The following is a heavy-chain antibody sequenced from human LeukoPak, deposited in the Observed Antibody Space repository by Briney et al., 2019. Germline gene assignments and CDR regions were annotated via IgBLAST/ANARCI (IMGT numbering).Heavy chain of an antibody. D-gene: IGHD1-26*01. CDR2: IYYSGST. CDR3: ARLLSGSYFPTFDY. V-gene: IGHV4-59*01. CDR1: GGSISSYY. J-gene: IGHJ4*02. Sequence: SETLSLTCTVSGGSISSYYWSWIRQPPGKGLEWIGYIYYSGSTNYNPSLKSRVTISVDTSKNQFSLKLSSVTAADTAVYYCARLLSGSYFPTFDYRGQGTLVTVSS.